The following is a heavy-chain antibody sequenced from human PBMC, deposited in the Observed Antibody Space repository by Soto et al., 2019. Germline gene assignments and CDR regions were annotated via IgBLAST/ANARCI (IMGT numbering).Heavy chain of an antibody. V-gene: IGHV3-23*01. D-gene: IGHD2-15*01. CDR1: GFTFSSYA. CDR2: ISGSGGST. J-gene: IGHJ4*02. CDR3: AKAGGGGWYYSWLGY. Sequence: EVQLLESGGGLVQPGGSLRLSCAAAGFTFSSYAMSWVRQAPGKGLEWVSAISGSGGSTYYADSVKGRFTISRDNSKNTLYLQMNSLRAEDTAVYYCAKAGGGGWYYSWLGYWGQGTLVTVSS.